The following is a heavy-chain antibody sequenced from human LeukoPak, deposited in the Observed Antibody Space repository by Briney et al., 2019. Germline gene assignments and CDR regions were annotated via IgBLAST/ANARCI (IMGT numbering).Heavy chain of an antibody. J-gene: IGHJ4*02. CDR2: INLDGSQK. CDR1: GFTIFNYW. Sequence: GGSLRLSCATSGFTIFNYWMSWVRQAPGKGLEWVANINLDGSQKYYVDSLKGRFTISRDNAKNSLYLQMNSLRAEDTAVYYCARDDEGATRIDYWGQGTLVTVSS. D-gene: IGHD1-26*01. CDR3: ARDDEGATRIDY. V-gene: IGHV3-7*01.